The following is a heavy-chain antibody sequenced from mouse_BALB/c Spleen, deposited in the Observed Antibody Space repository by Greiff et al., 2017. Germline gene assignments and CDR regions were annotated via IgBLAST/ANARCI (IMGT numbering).Heavy chain of an antibody. D-gene: IGHD1-1*01. CDR2: ISTYYGDA. J-gene: IGHJ3*01. Sequence: QVHVKQSGAELVRPGVSVKISCKGSGYTFTDYAMHWVKQSHAKSLEWIGVISTYYGDASYNQKFKGKATMTVDKSSSTAYMELARLTSEDSAIYYCARNYGSSSWFAYWGQGTLVTVSA. CDR3: ARNYGSSSWFAY. CDR1: GYTFTDYA. V-gene: IGHV1S137*01.